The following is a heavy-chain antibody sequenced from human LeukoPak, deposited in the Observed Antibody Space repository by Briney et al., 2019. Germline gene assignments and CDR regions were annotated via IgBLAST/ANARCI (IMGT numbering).Heavy chain of an antibody. CDR3: ARVISSVSRVVDY. D-gene: IGHD3-22*01. V-gene: IGHV3-48*01. Sequence: PGGSLRPSCAASGFTFISYSMNWVRQAPGKGLEWVSYISSSGSTIYYADSVKGRFTISRDNAKNSLYLQMNSLRADDTAMYYCARVISSVSRVVDYWGQGTLVTVSS. CDR2: ISSSGSTI. CDR1: GFTFISYS. J-gene: IGHJ4*02.